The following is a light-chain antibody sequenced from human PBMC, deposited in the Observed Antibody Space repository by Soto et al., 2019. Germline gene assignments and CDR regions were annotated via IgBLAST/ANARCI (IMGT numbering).Light chain of an antibody. Sequence: DIQMTQSPSTLSASVGDTVTITCRASQSIGNWMAWHQQTPGKAPNLLIYRGSSLQSGVPSRFSGSGSGTEFTLTIVSLQPDDFAVYYCQQFNVYPYTFGRGTKLEIK. V-gene: IGKV1-5*03. J-gene: IGKJ2*01. CDR2: RGS. CDR1: QSIGNW. CDR3: QQFNVYPYT.